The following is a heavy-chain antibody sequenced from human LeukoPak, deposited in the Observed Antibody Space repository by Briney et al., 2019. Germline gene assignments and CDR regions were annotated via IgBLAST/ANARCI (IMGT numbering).Heavy chain of an antibody. D-gene: IGHD5/OR15-5a*01. CDR2: MSSNRGNT. CDR3: ARLPRANSVYDILAVLDAFDI. Sequence: GASVKVSCKASGYTFTSSDINWVRQATGQGLEWMGWMSSNRGNTGYAQKFQGRVTITRNTSISAAYMELSSLRSEDTAVYYCARLPRANSVYDILAVLDAFDIWGQGTMVTVSS. CDR1: GYTFTSSD. J-gene: IGHJ3*02. V-gene: IGHV1-8*03.